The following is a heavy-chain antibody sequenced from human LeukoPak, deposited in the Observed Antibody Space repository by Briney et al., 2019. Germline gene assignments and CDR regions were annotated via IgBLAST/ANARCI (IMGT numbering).Heavy chain of an antibody. Sequence: GGSLRLSCAASGFTFSTYWTTWVRQTPGKGLEWVANIKQDGSEKYYADSVKGRFTISRDNAKNSVYLQTSSLRVEDTAVYYCARSLYDSSGYNGYWGQGVLVTVSS. J-gene: IGHJ4*02. D-gene: IGHD3-22*01. CDR1: GFTFSTYW. CDR3: ARSLYDSSGYNGY. V-gene: IGHV3-7*01. CDR2: IKQDGSEK.